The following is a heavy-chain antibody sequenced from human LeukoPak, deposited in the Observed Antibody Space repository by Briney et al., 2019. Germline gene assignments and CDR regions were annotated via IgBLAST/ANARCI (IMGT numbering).Heavy chain of an antibody. Sequence: GGSLRLSCAASGFTFTSYAMSWVRQAPGKGLEWVAVIWYDGSNKYYADSVKGRFTISRDNSKNTLYLQMNSLRAEDTAVYYCARDHYGSGSDFDYWGQGTQVTVSP. D-gene: IGHD3-10*01. V-gene: IGHV3-33*08. J-gene: IGHJ4*02. CDR1: GFTFTSYA. CDR3: ARDHYGSGSDFDY. CDR2: IWYDGSNK.